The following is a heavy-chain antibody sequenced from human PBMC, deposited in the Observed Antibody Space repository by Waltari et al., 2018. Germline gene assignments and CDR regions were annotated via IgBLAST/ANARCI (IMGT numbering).Heavy chain of an antibody. V-gene: IGHV3-30*18. CDR3: AKDAFGNTYLDH. J-gene: IGHJ5*02. CDR2: ASFDGSTT. Sequence: QVQLVESGGGVVQPGMSLRLSCAASGFSLSHFGMHWVRQAPGKGWEWVALASFDGSTTYYADSVRGRFTISRDNSKNTLYLDINTLRVDDTAIYYCAKDAFGNTYLDHWGQGTLVTVSS. D-gene: IGHD3-10*01. CDR1: GFSLSHFG.